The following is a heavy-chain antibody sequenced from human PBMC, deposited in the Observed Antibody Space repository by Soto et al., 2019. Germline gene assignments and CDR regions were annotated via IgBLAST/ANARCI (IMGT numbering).Heavy chain of an antibody. CDR2: TYYRSKWYN. Sequence: QVPLQQSGPGLVKPSQTLSLTCALSGDRVSSQSAAWNWIRQSPSKGLELLGRTYYRSKWYNDYAVSVKSRITINPDTSKNQFSLQLNSVTPEDTAVYYCARDLTATIFGVVILDYWGQGTLVTVSS. V-gene: IGHV6-1*01. CDR1: GDRVSSQSAA. CDR3: ARDLTATIFGVVILDY. J-gene: IGHJ4*02. D-gene: IGHD3-3*01.